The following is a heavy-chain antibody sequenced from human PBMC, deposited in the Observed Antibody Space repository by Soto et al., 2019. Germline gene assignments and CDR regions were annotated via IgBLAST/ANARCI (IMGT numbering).Heavy chain of an antibody. CDR3: AGEDTNPAIFDY. D-gene: IGHD2-8*01. V-gene: IGHV3-11*01. Sequence: QVPLVESGGGLVKPGGSLRLSCAASGFTFSDYYMSWIRQAPGKGLEWASYISSSGSTIFYAASVKGRFTISRDKAKSTLYRQMSCLRAEDTDVYYWAGEDTNPAIFDYWGQGTLVTVSS. J-gene: IGHJ4*02. CDR1: GFTFSDYY. CDR2: ISSSGSTI.